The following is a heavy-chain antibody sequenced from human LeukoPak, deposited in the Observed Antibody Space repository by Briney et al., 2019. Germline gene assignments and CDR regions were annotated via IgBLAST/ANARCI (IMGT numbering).Heavy chain of an antibody. CDR3: ARDNEAAAAFDY. CDR2: IWYDGSNK. Sequence: GGSLRLSCAASGFTFNSYSMNWVRQAPGKGLEWVAVIWYDGSNKYYADSVKGRFTISRDNSKNTLYLQMNSLRAEDTAVYYCARDNEAAAAFDYWGREPWSPSPQ. J-gene: IGHJ4*02. CDR1: GFTFNSYS. V-gene: IGHV3-33*08. D-gene: IGHD6-13*01.